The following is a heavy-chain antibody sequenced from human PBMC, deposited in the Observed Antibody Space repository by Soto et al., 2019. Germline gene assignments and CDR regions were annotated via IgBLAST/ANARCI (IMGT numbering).Heavy chain of an antibody. CDR3: ARSPTRTNYADCFDP. Sequence: EVQVVESGGGLAQPGGSLRLSCAASGFIVSSSYMSWVRQAPGKGLEWVAVKGRFTIYRDSSKNTLYLQMDSLRAEDTAVYYCARSPTRTNYADCFDPWGQGTLVTVSS. V-gene: IGHV3-66*01. CDR1: GFIVSSSY. D-gene: IGHD4-17*01. J-gene: IGHJ5*02.